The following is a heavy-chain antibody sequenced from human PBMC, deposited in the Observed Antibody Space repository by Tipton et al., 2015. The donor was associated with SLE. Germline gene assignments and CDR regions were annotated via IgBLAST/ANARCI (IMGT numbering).Heavy chain of an antibody. CDR2: INSDGRNT. D-gene: IGHD3-3*01. CDR1: GFTFSSYW. CDR3: AREEGGHYGFWSASIGWFDP. V-gene: IGHV3-74*01. J-gene: IGHJ5*02. Sequence: GSLRLSCAASGFTFSSYWIHWVRQAPGKGLVWVSGINSDGRNTIYADSVKGRFTISRDNAKNTLYLQMNSLTAADTAVYYCAREEGGHYGFWSASIGWFDPWGQGTLVTVSS.